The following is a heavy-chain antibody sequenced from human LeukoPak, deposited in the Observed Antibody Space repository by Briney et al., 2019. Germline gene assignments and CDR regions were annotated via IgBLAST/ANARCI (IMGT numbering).Heavy chain of an antibody. J-gene: IGHJ5*02. CDR3: ARSYPRDTAMVTVGWFDP. V-gene: IGHV4-59*01. CDR1: GGSISSYY. Sequence: SETLSLTCTVSGGSISSYYWSWIRQPPGKGLEWIGYIYYSGSTNYNPSLKSRVTISVDTSKNQSSLKLSSVTAADTAVCYCARSYPRDTAMVTVGWFDPWGQGTLVTVSS. D-gene: IGHD5-18*01. CDR2: IYYSGST.